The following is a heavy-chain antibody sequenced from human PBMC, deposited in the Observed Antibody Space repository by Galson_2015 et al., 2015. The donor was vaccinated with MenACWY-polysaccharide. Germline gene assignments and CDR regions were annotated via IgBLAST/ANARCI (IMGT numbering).Heavy chain of an antibody. CDR2: IGGSGSNT. CDR3: VENGYTGSSYGYFDS. D-gene: IGHD1-26*01. Sequence: SLRLSCAASGFTFSNYVMSWVRQAPGKGLEWVSTIGGSGSNTHYADSVKGRFTISRDNSKNTLSLQMSSLRAGDTAVYYCVENGYTGSSYGYFDSWGQGTLGTVSS. V-gene: IGHV3-23*01. CDR1: GFTFSNYV. J-gene: IGHJ4*02.